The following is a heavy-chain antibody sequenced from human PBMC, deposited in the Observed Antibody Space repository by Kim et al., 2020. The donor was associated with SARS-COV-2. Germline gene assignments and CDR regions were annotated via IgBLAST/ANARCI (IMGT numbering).Heavy chain of an antibody. CDR3: AKGYTVAGKSHSFEY. CDR1: GFTFSTYG. J-gene: IGHJ4*01. Sequence: GGSLRLSCAASGFTFSTYGMAWVRQAPGNGLEFVSIISNNGAGTFYADAVQGRFTISRDNSKNTLSLQMNSLRVDDTAVYFCAKGYTVAGKSHSFEYWG. V-gene: IGHV3-23*01. CDR2: ISNNGAGT. D-gene: IGHD6-19*01.